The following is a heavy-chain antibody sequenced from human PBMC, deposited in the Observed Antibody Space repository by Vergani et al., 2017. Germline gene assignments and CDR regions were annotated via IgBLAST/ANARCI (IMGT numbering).Heavy chain of an antibody. V-gene: IGHV3-11*04. CDR1: GFKFSDHY. D-gene: IGHD4-11*01. J-gene: IGHJ6*02. CDR3: AENPGKSTARHYYAMDV. Sequence: LEESGGGSVKPGGSLRLSCAASGFKFSDHYMSWIRQAPGKGLEWVSHISPGASTVSYTDSVTGRFTVSRDNDNNSLTLDMTTLRFEDTAVYYCAENPGKSTARHYYAMDVWGQGTTVTVSS. CDR2: ISPGASTV.